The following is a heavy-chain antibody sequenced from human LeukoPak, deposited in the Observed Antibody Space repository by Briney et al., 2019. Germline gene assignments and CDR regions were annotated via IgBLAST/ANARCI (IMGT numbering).Heavy chain of an antibody. V-gene: IGHV3-7*01. J-gene: IGHJ6*03. D-gene: IGHD1-1*01. CDR1: GFTFSSYW. CDR2: IKQDGSEK. CDR3: ARVTTATRNYYYYMDV. Sequence: GGSLRLSCAASGFTFSSYWMTWVRQAPGKGLEWVANIKQDGSEKYYVDSVKGRFTISRDNAENSLYLQMNSLRAEDTAVYYCARVTTATRNYYYYMDVWGKGTTVTVSS.